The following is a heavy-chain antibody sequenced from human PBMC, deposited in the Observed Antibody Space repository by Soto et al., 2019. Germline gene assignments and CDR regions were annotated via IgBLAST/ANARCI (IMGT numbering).Heavy chain of an antibody. V-gene: IGHV3-30*18. D-gene: IGHD3-9*01. Sequence: QVQLVESGGGVVQPGRSLRLSCAASGFIFSSYGMHWVRQPPGKGLEWVAVISYDGSNKYYADSVKGRFTISRDNSKNTLYLQMNSLRAEDTAVYYCAKDRAFDDWSTFYYYGMDVWGQGTTVTVSS. CDR3: AKDRAFDDWSTFYYYGMDV. CDR1: GFIFSSYG. J-gene: IGHJ6*02. CDR2: ISYDGSNK.